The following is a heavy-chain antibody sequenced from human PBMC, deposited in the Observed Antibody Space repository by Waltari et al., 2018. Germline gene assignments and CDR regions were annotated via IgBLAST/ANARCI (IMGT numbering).Heavy chain of an antibody. CDR1: GFTFTTYG. Sequence: QVQLVESGGGVVQPGGSLRLSCAASGFTFTTYGMHWVRQAPGKGLEWVAFIRYDGGNKYYADSVKGRFTISRDNSKNTLFLQMNSLRAEDTAMFYCAKDRGYSQNYFDYWGQGTMVTVSS. CDR3: AKDRGYSQNYFDY. V-gene: IGHV3-30*02. D-gene: IGHD5-18*01. J-gene: IGHJ4*02. CDR2: IRYDGGNK.